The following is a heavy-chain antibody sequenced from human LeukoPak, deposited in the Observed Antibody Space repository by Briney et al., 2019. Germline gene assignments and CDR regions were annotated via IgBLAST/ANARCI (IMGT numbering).Heavy chain of an antibody. V-gene: IGHV3-21*01. CDR3: ARAPVGYCSSTSCYFDY. CDR2: ISSSGSYI. D-gene: IGHD2-2*01. Sequence: GGSLRLSCAASGFTFSSYSMNWVRQAPGKGLEWVSSISSSGSYIYYADSVKGRFTISRDNAKNSLYLQMNSLRAEDTAVYYCARAPVGYCSSTSCYFDYWGQGTLVTVSS. CDR1: GFTFSSYS. J-gene: IGHJ4*02.